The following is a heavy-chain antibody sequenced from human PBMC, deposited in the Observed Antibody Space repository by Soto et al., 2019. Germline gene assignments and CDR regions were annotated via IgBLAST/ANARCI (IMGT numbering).Heavy chain of an antibody. CDR2: IYYSGST. Sequence: SETLSLTCIVSGGSIISYYWSWIRQPPGKGLEWIGHIYYSGSTNYNPSLKSRVTISADTSKNHFSLKLSSVTAADTAVYYCARSSPRVVSPWDYWGQATLVTVS. D-gene: IGHD3-3*01. CDR3: ARSSPRVVSPWDY. V-gene: IGHV4-59*01. J-gene: IGHJ4*02. CDR1: GGSIISYY.